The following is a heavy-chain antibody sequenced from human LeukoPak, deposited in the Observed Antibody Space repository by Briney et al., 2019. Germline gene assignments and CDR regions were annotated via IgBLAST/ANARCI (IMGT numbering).Heavy chain of an antibody. CDR2: TYSGGST. CDR3: ARGLSASGLHYDC. CDR1: GFTVSSNY. D-gene: IGHD3-10*01. V-gene: IGHV3-53*01. J-gene: IGHJ4*02. Sequence: GGSLRLSCPASGFTVSSNYMNWVRQAPGKGLEWVSVTYSGGSTYYADSVKGRFTVSRDNSKNTLYLQMNSLSAEDTAVYYCARGLSASGLHYDCWGQGTLVTVSS.